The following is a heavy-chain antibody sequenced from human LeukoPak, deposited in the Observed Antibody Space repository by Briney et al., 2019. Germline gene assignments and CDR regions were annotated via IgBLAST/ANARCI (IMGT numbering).Heavy chain of an antibody. CDR1: GYTFTGYY. CDR3: ARDGGLDRRWSDY. V-gene: IGHV1-2*02. D-gene: IGHD1-1*01. J-gene: IGHJ4*02. CDR2: INPNSGGT. Sequence: ASVKASCKASGYTFTGYYMHWVRQAPGQGLEWMGWINPNSGGTNYAQKFQGRVTMTRDTSISTAYMELSRLRSDDTAVYYCARDGGLDRRWSDYWGQGTLVTVSS.